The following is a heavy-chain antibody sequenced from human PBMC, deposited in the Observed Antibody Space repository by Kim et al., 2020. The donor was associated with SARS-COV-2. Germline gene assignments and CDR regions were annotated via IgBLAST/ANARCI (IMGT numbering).Heavy chain of an antibody. D-gene: IGHD1-20*01. CDR2: VSSSSRYT. Sequence: GGSLRLSCAASGFRFSDYDMNWVRQAPGKGLEWLSSVSSSSRYTTYADSVRGRFIISRDNARDSLSLQMDSLQPEDTAVDYCARVAYNSYARDLWGQG. CDR3: ARVAYNSYARDL. CDR1: GFRFSDYD. J-gene: IGHJ6*02. V-gene: IGHV3-11*05.